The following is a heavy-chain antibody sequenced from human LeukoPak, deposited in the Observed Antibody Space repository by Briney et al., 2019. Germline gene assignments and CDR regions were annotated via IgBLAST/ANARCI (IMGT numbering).Heavy chain of an antibody. V-gene: IGHV3-11*04. CDR1: GFTFSDYY. CDR2: ISNSGNTI. Sequence: GGSLRLSCAASGFTFSDYYMSWIRQAPGKGLEWVSYISNSGNTIYYADSVKGRFTISRDNAKNSLFLQMNSLRAEDTAVYFCAKSTRAVMAMMDVWGKGTTVTVSS. CDR3: AKSTRAVMAMMDV. D-gene: IGHD5-24*01. J-gene: IGHJ6*04.